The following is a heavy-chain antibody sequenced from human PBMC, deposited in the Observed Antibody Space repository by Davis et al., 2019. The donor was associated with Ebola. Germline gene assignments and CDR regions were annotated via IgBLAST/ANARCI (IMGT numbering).Heavy chain of an antibody. D-gene: IGHD1-20*01. J-gene: IGHJ3*02. Sequence: GDSLKISCKGSGYNFITYWIGWVRQMPGKGLEWMGIIYPGDYDTRYSPSFQGQVTISADKSISTSYLQWSSLKASDTAMYYCARPSITGTADAFDIWGQGTMVTVSS. CDR3: ARPSITGTADAFDI. V-gene: IGHV5-51*01. CDR2: IYPGDYDT. CDR1: GYNFITYW.